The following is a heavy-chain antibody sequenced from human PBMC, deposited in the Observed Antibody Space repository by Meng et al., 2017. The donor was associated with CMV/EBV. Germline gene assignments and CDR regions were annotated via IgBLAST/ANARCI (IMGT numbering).Heavy chain of an antibody. J-gene: IGHJ4*02. Sequence: IPWKESGPTLVTPTQNLTLTCTFSGFSLSNSGVGVGWIRQPPGKALEWLALIYWDDDKRYSPSLKSRLTITKDTSKNQVVLTMTNMDPVDTATYYCARIAAAGRFDYWGQGTLVTVSS. CDR1: GFSLSNSGVG. CDR3: ARIAAAGRFDY. V-gene: IGHV2-5*02. D-gene: IGHD6-13*01. CDR2: IYWDDDK.